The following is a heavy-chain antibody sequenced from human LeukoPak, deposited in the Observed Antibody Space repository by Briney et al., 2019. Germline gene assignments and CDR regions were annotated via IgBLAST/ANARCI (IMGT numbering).Heavy chain of an antibody. CDR1: GYTFTGYY. CDR2: INPNSGGT. J-gene: IGHJ6*03. V-gene: IGHV1-2*02. Sequence: ASVKVSCKASGYTFTGYYMHWVRQAPGQGLEWMGWINPNSGGTNYAQKFQGRVTMTRDTSISTAYMELGRLRSDDTAVYYCARDGKRSGQRDYYYYYMDVWGKGTTVTISS. D-gene: IGHD1-26*01. CDR3: ARDGKRSGQRDYYYYYMDV.